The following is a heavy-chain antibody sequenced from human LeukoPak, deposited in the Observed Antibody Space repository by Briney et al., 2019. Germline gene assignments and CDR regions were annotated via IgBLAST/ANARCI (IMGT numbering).Heavy chain of an antibody. D-gene: IGHD6-13*01. Sequence: PSETLSLTCTVSGGSISSYYWSWIRQPPGKGLEWIGSIYYSGSTYYNPSLKSRVTISVDTSKNQFSLKLSSVTAADTAVYYCARQWSSSWYSRWFDPWGQGTLVTVSS. CDR2: IYYSGST. V-gene: IGHV4-59*05. J-gene: IGHJ5*02. CDR3: ARQWSSSWYSRWFDP. CDR1: GGSISSYY.